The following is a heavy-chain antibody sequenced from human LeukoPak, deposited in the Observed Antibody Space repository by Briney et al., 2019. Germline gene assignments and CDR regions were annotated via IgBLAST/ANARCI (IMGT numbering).Heavy chain of an antibody. Sequence: PGGSLRLSCAASGFTFSSYSMNWVRQAPGKGLEWVSYISSSGSTIYYADSVKGRFTISRDNAKNSLYLQMNSLRAEDTAVYYCARVSPDCSGGSCPPLDAFDIWGQGTMVTVSS. V-gene: IGHV3-48*04. J-gene: IGHJ3*02. CDR3: ARVSPDCSGGSCPPLDAFDI. CDR1: GFTFSSYS. D-gene: IGHD2-15*01. CDR2: ISSSGSTI.